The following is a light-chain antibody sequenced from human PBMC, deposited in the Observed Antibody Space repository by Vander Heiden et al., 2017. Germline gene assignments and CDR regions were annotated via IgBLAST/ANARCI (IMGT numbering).Light chain of an antibody. J-gene: IGLJ2*01. Sequence: SYELPQPPSVSVSPGQTASITCSGDKLGDKYACWYQQKPGQSPVLVIYQDSKRPSGIPERFSGSNSGNTATLTISGTQARDDDDYYCQAWDSSTVVFGGGTKLTVL. CDR2: QDS. V-gene: IGLV3-1*01. CDR1: KLGDKY. CDR3: QAWDSSTVV.